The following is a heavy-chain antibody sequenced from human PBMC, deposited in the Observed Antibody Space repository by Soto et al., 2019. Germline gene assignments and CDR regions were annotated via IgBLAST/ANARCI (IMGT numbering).Heavy chain of an antibody. CDR2: IYPGDSDA. V-gene: IGHV5-51*01. D-gene: IGHD5-18*01. Sequence: GESLKISCKTSGYSFLNYWIGWVRQMPGKGLEWMGIIYPGDSDARYSPSFQGQVTISADKSISTVYLQWSSLKASDTAMYYCARPIADTSMTASFNYWGQGTQVTVSS. CDR1: GYSFLNYW. CDR3: ARPIADTSMTASFNY. J-gene: IGHJ4*02.